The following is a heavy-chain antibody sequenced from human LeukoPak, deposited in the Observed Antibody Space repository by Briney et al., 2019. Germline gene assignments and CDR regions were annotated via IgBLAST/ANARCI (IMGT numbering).Heavy chain of an antibody. CDR1: GGSFSGYY. CDR3: AGIAVAASRPVFDI. Sequence: PSETLSLTCAVYGGSFSGYYWSWTRQPPGKGLEWIAEINHSGSTNYNPPLKSRVSISVDTSKTQFSQKLSSVAAADRAVYYCAGIAVAASRPVFDIWGQGKMVTVSS. V-gene: IGHV4-34*01. D-gene: IGHD6-19*01. CDR2: INHSGST. J-gene: IGHJ3*02.